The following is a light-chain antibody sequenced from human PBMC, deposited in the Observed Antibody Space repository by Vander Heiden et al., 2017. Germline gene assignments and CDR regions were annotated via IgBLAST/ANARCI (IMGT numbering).Light chain of an antibody. CDR2: QDS. CDR1: KLGDKY. CDR3: QAWDSSTLV. J-gene: IGLJ1*01. Sequence: SYELTQPPSVSVSPGPTGRLTCSGDKLGDKYACWYQQQPGPSPLLVIYQDSTRPSGIPERFSGSNSGTTATLTISGTQAMDEADYYCQAWDSSTLVFGTGTKVTVL. V-gene: IGLV3-1*01.